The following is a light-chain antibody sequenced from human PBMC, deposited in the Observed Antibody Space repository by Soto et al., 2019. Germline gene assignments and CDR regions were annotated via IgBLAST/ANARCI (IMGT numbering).Light chain of an antibody. CDR1: QSLESS. V-gene: IGKV3-11*01. Sequence: DIVLTQSPATLSLSPVQRATLSCRASQSLESSLVWYQQKPGQAPRLLIYDASNRVTGIPARFSGSGSGTDFTLTISSLQPADFAIYYCQQRISWPLTFGGGTKVDIK. CDR3: QQRISWPLT. CDR2: DAS. J-gene: IGKJ4*01.